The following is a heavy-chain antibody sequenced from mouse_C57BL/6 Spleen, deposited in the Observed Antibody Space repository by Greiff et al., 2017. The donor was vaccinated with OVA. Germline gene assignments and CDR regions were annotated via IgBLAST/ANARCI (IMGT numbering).Heavy chain of an antibody. CDR3: AGGSSLWYFDV. V-gene: IGHV1-26*01. CDR1: GYTFTDSY. Sequence: EVQLQQSGPELVKPGASVKISCKASGYTFTDSYMNWVKQSHGKSLEWIGDINPNNGGTSYNQKFKGKATLTVDKSSSTAYMELRSLTSEDSAVYYCAGGSSLWYFDVWGTGTTVTVSS. J-gene: IGHJ1*03. CDR2: INPNNGGT. D-gene: IGHD1-1*01.